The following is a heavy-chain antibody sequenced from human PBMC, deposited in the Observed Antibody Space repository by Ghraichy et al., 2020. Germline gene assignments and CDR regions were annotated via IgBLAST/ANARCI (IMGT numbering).Heavy chain of an antibody. CDR3: ARSSGSPLQYYYYGMDV. J-gene: IGHJ6*02. Sequence: SVKVSCKASGYTFTGYYMHWVRQAPGQGLEWMGWINPNSGGTNYAQKFQGRVTMTRDTSISTAYMELSRLRSDDTAVYYCARSSGSPLQYYYYGMDVWGQGTTVTVSS. D-gene: IGHD1-26*01. CDR2: INPNSGGT. V-gene: IGHV1-2*02. CDR1: GYTFTGYY.